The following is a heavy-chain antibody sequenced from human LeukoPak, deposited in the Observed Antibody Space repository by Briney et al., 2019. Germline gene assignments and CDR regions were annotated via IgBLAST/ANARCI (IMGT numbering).Heavy chain of an antibody. Sequence: GGSLRLSCAASGFTVSSNYMTWVRQAPGKGLEWVSVIYSRGSTYYADSVKGRFTISRDNSNNTPYLQMNSLRAEDTAVYYCAKDLYCSSTSCYMDVWGKGTTVTVSS. CDR2: IYSRGST. CDR1: GFTVSSNY. J-gene: IGHJ6*03. D-gene: IGHD2-2*01. CDR3: AKDLYCSSTSCYMDV. V-gene: IGHV3-53*01.